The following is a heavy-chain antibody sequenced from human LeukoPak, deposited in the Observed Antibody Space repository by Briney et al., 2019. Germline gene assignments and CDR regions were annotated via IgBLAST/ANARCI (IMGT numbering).Heavy chain of an antibody. J-gene: IGHJ4*02. CDR2: IKQDGSEK. V-gene: IGHV3-7*01. CDR1: GFTFSSYW. CDR3: VTGGSYLSFDY. Sequence: GGSLGPSCAASGFTFSSYWMSWVRQAPGKGLEWVANIKQDGSEKYYVDSVKGRFTISRDNAKNSLYLQMNSLRAEDTAVYYCVTGGSYLSFDYWGQGTLVTVSS. D-gene: IGHD1-26*01.